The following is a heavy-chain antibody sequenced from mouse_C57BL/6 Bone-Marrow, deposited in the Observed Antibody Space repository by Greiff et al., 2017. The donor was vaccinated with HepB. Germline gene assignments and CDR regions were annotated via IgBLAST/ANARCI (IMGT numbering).Heavy chain of an antibody. CDR1: GFNIKNTY. V-gene: IGHV14-3*01. J-gene: IGHJ2*01. D-gene: IGHD1-1*01. CDR3: ARPHYYGSSLGY. Sequence: EVKLVESVAELVRPGASVKLSCTASGFNIKNTYMHWVKQRPEQGLEWIGRIDPANGKTKYAPKFQGKATITADTSSNTAYLQLSSLTSEDTAIYYCARPHYYGSSLGYWGQGTTLTVSS. CDR2: IDPANGKT.